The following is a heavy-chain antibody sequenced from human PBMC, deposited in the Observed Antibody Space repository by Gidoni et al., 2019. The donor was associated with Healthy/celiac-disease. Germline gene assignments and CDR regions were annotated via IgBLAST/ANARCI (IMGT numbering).Heavy chain of an antibody. CDR1: GFTFSSYA. Sequence: QVQLVESGGGVVQPGRSLRLSCAASGFTFSSYAMHWVRQAPGQGLEWVAVISYDGSNKYYADSVKGRFTISRDNSKNTLYLQMNSLRAEDTAVYYCARDIGDFRWFGEGYGMDVWGQGTTVTVSS. CDR2: ISYDGSNK. CDR3: ARDIGDFRWFGEGYGMDV. D-gene: IGHD3-10*01. V-gene: IGHV3-30-3*01. J-gene: IGHJ6*02.